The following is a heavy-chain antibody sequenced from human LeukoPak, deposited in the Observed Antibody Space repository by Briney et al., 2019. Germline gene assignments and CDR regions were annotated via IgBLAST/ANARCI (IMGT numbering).Heavy chain of an antibody. CDR1: GASISSGEYY. J-gene: IGHJ4*02. V-gene: IGHV4-61*02. D-gene: IGHD4-11*01. CDR3: ARGPTTVTRAFDY. Sequence: SQTLSLTCTVSGASISSGEYYWSWIRQPAGKGLEWIGRIYTSGSTNYNPSLKSRVTMSVDTSKNQFSLKLSSVTAADTAVYYCARGPTTVTRAFDYWGQGTLVTVSS. CDR2: IYTSGST.